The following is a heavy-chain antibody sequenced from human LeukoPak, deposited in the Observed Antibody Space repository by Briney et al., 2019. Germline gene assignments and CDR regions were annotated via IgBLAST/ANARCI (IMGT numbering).Heavy chain of an antibody. J-gene: IGHJ4*02. V-gene: IGHV1-2*02. Sequence: ASVKVSCKASGYTFTGYYMHWVRQAPGQGLEWMGWINPNSGGTNYAQKFQGRVTMTRDTSISTAYMELSRLRSDDTAVYYCARDLGIAARYFDHWGQGTLVTVSS. CDR1: GYTFTGYY. CDR3: ARDLGIAARYFDH. CDR2: INPNSGGT. D-gene: IGHD6-6*01.